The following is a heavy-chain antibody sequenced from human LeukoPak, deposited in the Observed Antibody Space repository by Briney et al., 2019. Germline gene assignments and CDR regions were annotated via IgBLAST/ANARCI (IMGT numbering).Heavy chain of an antibody. V-gene: IGHV3-23*01. D-gene: IGHD3-22*01. CDR3: AKDPGMIVVVMTLVD. CDR1: GFTFSSYA. J-gene: IGHJ4*02. Sequence: VGSLRLSCAASGFTFSSYAMSWVRQAPGKGLEWVSAISGSGGSTYYADSVKGRFTISRDNSKNTLYLQMNSLRAEDTAVYYCAKDPGMIVVVMTLVDWGQGTLVTVSS. CDR2: ISGSGGST.